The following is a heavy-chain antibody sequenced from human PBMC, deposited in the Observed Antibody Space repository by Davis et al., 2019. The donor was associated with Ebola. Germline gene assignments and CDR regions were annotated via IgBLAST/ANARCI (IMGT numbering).Heavy chain of an antibody. CDR2: IYPGDSDT. Sequence: GSLRLSCKGSGYSFTSYWIGWVRQMPGKGLEWMGIIYPGDSDTRYSPSFQGQVTISADKSISTAYLQWSSLKASDTAMYYCVKSNPVDYWGQGTLVTVSS. CDR1: GYSFTSYW. D-gene: IGHD4-11*01. V-gene: IGHV5-51*01. J-gene: IGHJ4*02. CDR3: VKSNPVDY.